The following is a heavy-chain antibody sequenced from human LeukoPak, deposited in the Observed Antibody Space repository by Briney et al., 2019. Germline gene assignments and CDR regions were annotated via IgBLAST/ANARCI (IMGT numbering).Heavy chain of an antibody. J-gene: IGHJ4*02. CDR3: ARLLDISDH. Sequence: GGSLRLSCAASGYTFSTYEMNWVRQAPGKGLEWLSYITGSGSTKYYADSVRGRFTISRDNSKNSLYLQINSLRAEDTAVYYCARLLDISDHWGQGTLVTVSS. D-gene: IGHD3-22*01. CDR2: ITGSGSTK. CDR1: GYTFSTYE. V-gene: IGHV3-48*03.